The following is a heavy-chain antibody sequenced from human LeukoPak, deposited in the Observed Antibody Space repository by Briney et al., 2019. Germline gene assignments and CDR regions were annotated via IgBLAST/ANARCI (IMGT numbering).Heavy chain of an antibody. CDR1: GFTFSSYA. D-gene: IGHD2-15*01. Sequence: GGSLRLSCAASGFTFSSYAMSWVRQAPGKGLEWVSAISGSGGSTYYADSVKGRFTISRDNSKNTLYLQMNSLRAEDTAVYYCAKDAADGYCSGGSCYSPLGYFDYWGQGTLVTVSS. CDR3: AKDAADGYCSGGSCYSPLGYFDY. J-gene: IGHJ4*02. CDR2: ISGSGGST. V-gene: IGHV3-23*01.